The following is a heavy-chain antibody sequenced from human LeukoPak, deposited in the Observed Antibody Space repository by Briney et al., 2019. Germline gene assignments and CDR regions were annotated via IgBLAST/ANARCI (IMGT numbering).Heavy chain of an antibody. J-gene: IGHJ4*02. D-gene: IGHD6-13*01. CDR2: ISGSGGST. Sequence: GGSLRLSCVASGFTFSSYAMNWVRQAPGKGLEWVSAISGSGGSTYYADSVKGRSTISRDNSKNTLYLQMNSLRAEDTAVYYCAKGTAESSGWYEGYFDYWGQGTLVTVSS. V-gene: IGHV3-23*01. CDR1: GFTFSSYA. CDR3: AKGTAESSGWYEGYFDY.